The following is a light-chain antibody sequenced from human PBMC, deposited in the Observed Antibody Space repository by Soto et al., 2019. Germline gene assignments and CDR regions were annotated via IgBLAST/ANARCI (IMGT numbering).Light chain of an antibody. J-gene: IGKJ1*01. CDR2: DVS. CDR3: QQYGSSRTWT. CDR1: QTVSSNS. V-gene: IGKV3-20*01. Sequence: EIVLTQSPGTLTLSPGERATLSCRASQTVSSNSLAWYQQKAGQAPRVLIFDVSTRATGIPDRFSGSGSGTDFTLTISRLEPEDFAVYYCQQYGSSRTWTFGQGTKVEIK.